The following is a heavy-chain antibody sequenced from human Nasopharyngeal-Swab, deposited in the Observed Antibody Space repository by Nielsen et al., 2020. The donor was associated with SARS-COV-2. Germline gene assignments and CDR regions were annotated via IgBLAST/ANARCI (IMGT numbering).Heavy chain of an antibody. J-gene: IGHJ3*01. CDR1: RVTFSSYL. Sequence: GALRLSFAASRVTFSSYLMHWVRQAPGKGLGWVSRINTDGTSTSYADSVKGRLTIARDNAKNTLYMQMNSLRDEDTAVYYCVRGPSSGYANDAFGVWGQGTMVTVSS. V-gene: IGHV3-74*01. CDR2: INTDGTST. CDR3: VRGPSSGYANDAFGV. D-gene: IGHD2-2*01.